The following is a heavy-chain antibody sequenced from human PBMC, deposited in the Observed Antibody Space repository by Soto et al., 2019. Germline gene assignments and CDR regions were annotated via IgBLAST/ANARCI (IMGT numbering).Heavy chain of an antibody. V-gene: IGHV3-21*01. CDR3: TRGASRDSSARGWVDR. CDR2: ISSNSAYI. D-gene: IGHD6-13*01. J-gene: IGHJ5*02. Sequence: PGGSLRLSCAASGFTFRSFTMNWVRQAPGRGLEWVSTISSNSAYIYYTDALRGRLTISRDNAKNSLHLQMNSLRAEDTAVYYCTRGASRDSSARGWVDRWGRGTLVTVSS. CDR1: GFTFRSFT.